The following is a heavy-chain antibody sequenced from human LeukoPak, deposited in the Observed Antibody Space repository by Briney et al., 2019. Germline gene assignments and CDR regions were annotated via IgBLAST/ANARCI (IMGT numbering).Heavy chain of an antibody. CDR3: ARGHHYYDSSAYYY. CDR1: GFTFISYW. D-gene: IGHD3-22*01. J-gene: IGHJ4*02. V-gene: IGHV3-74*01. CDR2: INSDGSTT. Sequence: PGGSLRLSCAASGFTFISYWMHWVRQAPGKGLVWVSRINSDGSTTSYAASVKGRFTISRDTAKNTLYLQMNSLRAEDTAVYYCARGHHYYDSSAYYYWGQGTLVTASS.